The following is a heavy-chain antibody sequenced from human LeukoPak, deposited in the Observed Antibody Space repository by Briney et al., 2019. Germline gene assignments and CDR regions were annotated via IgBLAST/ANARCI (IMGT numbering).Heavy chain of an antibody. CDR2: ISGSGGTT. CDR1: GFTFSSYA. CDR3: AKRGRKGVIDAFDM. J-gene: IGHJ3*02. D-gene: IGHD3-10*01. V-gene: IGHV3-23*01. Sequence: GGSLRLSCAASGFTFSSYAMSWVRQAPGKGLEWVSAISGSGGTTYYADSVKGRFTISRDSSKKMTYLQMSSLRAEDTAIYYCAKRGRKGVIDAFDMWGQGTMVTVSS.